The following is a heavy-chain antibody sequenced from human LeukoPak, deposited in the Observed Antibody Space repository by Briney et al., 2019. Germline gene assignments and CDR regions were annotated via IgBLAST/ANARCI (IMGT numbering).Heavy chain of an antibody. CDR3: ARHDVTEVAFDI. CDR2: ISSSSSTI. CDR1: GFTFSSYS. J-gene: IGHJ3*02. Sequence: PGGSLRLSCAASGFTFSSYSMNWVRQAPGKGLEWVSYISSSSSTIYYADSVKGRFTISRDNSKNTLYLQMNSLRAEDTAVYYCARHDVTEVAFDIWGQGTMVTVSS. V-gene: IGHV3-48*01.